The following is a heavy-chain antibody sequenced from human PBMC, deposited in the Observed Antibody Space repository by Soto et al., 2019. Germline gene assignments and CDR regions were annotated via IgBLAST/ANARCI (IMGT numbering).Heavy chain of an antibody. J-gene: IGHJ5*02. Sequence: SETLSLTCTVSRGSISTYYWIWIRQPTGKGLEWIGEIYYSGSTNYNPSLKSRVTISVDKSKNQFSLKLSSVTAADTAVYYCATAQYSGSYFGGKVFDPWGQGTLVTSPQ. CDR1: RGSISTYY. CDR3: ATAQYSGSYFGGKVFDP. V-gene: IGHV4-59*12. D-gene: IGHD1-26*01. CDR2: IYYSGST.